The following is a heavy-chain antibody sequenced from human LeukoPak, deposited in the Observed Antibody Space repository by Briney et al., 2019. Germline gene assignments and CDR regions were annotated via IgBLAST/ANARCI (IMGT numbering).Heavy chain of an antibody. V-gene: IGHV3-23*01. Sequence: GGSLRLSCAASGFTFSSYAMSWVRQAPGKGLEWVSAISGSGGSTYYADSVKGRFTISRDNSKNTLYLQMNSLRAEDTAVYYCATTRRDLNDMDVWGKGTTVTVSS. CDR3: ATTRRDLNDMDV. CDR2: ISGSGGST. J-gene: IGHJ6*03. CDR1: GFTFSSYA.